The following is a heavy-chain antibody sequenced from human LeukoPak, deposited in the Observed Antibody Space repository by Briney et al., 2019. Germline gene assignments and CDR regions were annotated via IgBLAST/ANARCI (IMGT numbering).Heavy chain of an antibody. J-gene: IGHJ4*02. D-gene: IGHD3-22*01. V-gene: IGHV4-34*01. CDR1: GGSFSDYF. CDR2: ISHSGST. Sequence: PSETLSLTCAVYGGSFSDYFWSWIRQPAGKGLEWIGEISHSGSTTYNPYLRSRVTISGDTSKKQFSLKLSSVTAADTAVYYCVTYYYGSSAPKRNYWGQGIPVTVSS. CDR3: VTYYYGSSAPKRNY.